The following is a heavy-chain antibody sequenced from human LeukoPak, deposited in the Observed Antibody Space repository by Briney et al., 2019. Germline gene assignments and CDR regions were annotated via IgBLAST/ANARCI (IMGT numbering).Heavy chain of an antibody. J-gene: IGHJ3*02. V-gene: IGHV3-11*04. CDR2: ISGSGHDI. D-gene: IGHD3-3*01. CDR3: ARDTDDFQGLDI. Sequence: GGSLRLSCVVSGFSFSDSYMTWIRQTPGKGLESLAYISGSGHDIYYTDSVKGRFTISRASTENSLYLQMNSLRVEDTAVYYCARDTDDFQGLDIWGQGTVVTVSS. CDR1: GFSFSDSY.